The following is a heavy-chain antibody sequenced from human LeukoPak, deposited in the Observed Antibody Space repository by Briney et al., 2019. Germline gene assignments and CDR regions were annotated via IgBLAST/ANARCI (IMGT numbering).Heavy chain of an antibody. CDR1: GYTFTSYG. Sequence: ASVKVSCKASGYTFTSYGISWVRQAPGQGLEWMGWISAYNGNTNYAQKLQGRVTMTTDTPTSTAYMELRSLRSDDTAVYYCARDRGPYYDFWSGYYLPTNWFDPWGQGTLVTVSS. V-gene: IGHV1-18*01. CDR3: ARDRGPYYDFWSGYYLPTNWFDP. D-gene: IGHD3-3*01. J-gene: IGHJ5*02. CDR2: ISAYNGNT.